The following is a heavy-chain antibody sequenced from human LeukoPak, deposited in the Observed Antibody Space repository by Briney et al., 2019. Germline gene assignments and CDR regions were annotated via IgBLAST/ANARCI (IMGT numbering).Heavy chain of an antibody. J-gene: IGHJ4*02. Sequence: PGGSLRLSCAASGFTFSSYAMSWVRQAPGKGLEWVSAISGSGSSTYYADSVKGRFTISRDNSKNTLYLQTNSLRAEDTAVYYCAKDPTMIVVVIPDYWGQGTLVTVSS. CDR3: AKDPTMIVVVIPDY. V-gene: IGHV3-23*01. D-gene: IGHD3-22*01. CDR2: ISGSGSST. CDR1: GFTFSSYA.